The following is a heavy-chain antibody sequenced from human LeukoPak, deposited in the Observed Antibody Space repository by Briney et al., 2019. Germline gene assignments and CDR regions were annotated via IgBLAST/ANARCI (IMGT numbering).Heavy chain of an antibody. D-gene: IGHD3-16*02. J-gene: IGHJ4*02. V-gene: IGHV3-23*01. CDR3: ARVSASGGLIVNFDY. Sequence: GGSLRLSCAASGFTFSSYAMSWVRQAPGKGLEWVSSISGSGGSTYHADSVKGRFTISRDNSKNTLYLQMNSLGAEDTAVYYCARVSASGGLIVNFDYWGQGTLVTVSS. CDR2: ISGSGGST. CDR1: GFTFSSYA.